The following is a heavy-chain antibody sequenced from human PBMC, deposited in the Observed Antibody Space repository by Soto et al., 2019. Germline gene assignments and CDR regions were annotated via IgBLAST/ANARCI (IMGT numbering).Heavy chain of an antibody. D-gene: IGHD6-13*01. CDR2: INHSGST. CDR3: SSKEAAAESRFDY. J-gene: IGHJ4*02. Sequence: SETLSLTCAVYGGSFSGYYWSWIRQPPGKGLEWIGEINHSGSTNYNPSLKSRVTISVDTSKNQFSLKLSSVTAADTAVYYCSSKEAAAESRFDYWSQGTLVTVSS. V-gene: IGHV4-34*01. CDR1: GGSFSGYY.